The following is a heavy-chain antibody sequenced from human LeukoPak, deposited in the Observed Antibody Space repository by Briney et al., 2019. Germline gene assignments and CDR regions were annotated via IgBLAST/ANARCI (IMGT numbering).Heavy chain of an antibody. Sequence: GRSLRLSCAASGFTFSSYGMHWVRQAPGKGLEWVAVIWYDGSNKYYADSVKGRFTISRDNSNNTLYLQMNSLRAEDTAVYYCARDEGSSWSLDYWGQGTLVTVSS. D-gene: IGHD6-13*01. CDR1: GFTFSSYG. CDR2: IWYDGSNK. V-gene: IGHV3-33*01. CDR3: ARDEGSSWSLDY. J-gene: IGHJ4*02.